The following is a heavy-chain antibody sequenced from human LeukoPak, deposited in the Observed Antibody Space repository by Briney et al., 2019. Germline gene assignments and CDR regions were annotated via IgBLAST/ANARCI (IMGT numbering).Heavy chain of an antibody. D-gene: IGHD6-19*01. CDR1: GYTFTSYY. Sequence: ASVKVSCKASGYTFTSYYIHWVRQAPGQGLEWMGWINPNSGGTNYAQKFQGRVTMTRDTSINTAYMEVNRLTSDDTAVYYCARPTTVAVAGTAQDWFDPWGQGTLVTVSS. J-gene: IGHJ5*02. CDR3: ARPTTVAVAGTAQDWFDP. V-gene: IGHV1-2*02. CDR2: INPNSGGT.